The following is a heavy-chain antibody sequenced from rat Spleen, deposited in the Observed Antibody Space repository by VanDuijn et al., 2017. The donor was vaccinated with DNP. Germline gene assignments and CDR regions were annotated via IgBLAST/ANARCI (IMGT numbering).Heavy chain of an antibody. V-gene: IGHV5-25*01. CDR1: GFTFSNSY. D-gene: IGHD1-4*01. CDR2: ISTSGSRT. Sequence: EVQLVESGGGLVQPGRSLKLSCAASGFTFSNSYMAWVRQAPKKGLEWVATISTSGSRTYYPNSVKGRFTISRDNAKSSLYLQMNSLKSEDTATYYCARRAPGYNPFHYWGQGVMVTVSS. CDR3: ARRAPGYNPFHY. J-gene: IGHJ2*01.